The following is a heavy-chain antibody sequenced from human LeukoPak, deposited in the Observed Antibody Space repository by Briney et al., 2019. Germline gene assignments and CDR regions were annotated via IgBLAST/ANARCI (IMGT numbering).Heavy chain of an antibody. CDR3: ATYAGTSSKYFQH. CDR2: IYPGDSDT. D-gene: IGHD3-10*01. V-gene: IGHV5-51*01. Sequence: GESLKISFKGSGYSFPSNWIGWVRQMPGKGLEWMGIIYPGDSDTRYSPSFQGQVTISADKFISTAYLHWSSLKASGTAIYYCATYAGTSSKYFQHWGQGTLVTVSS. J-gene: IGHJ1*01. CDR1: GYSFPSNW.